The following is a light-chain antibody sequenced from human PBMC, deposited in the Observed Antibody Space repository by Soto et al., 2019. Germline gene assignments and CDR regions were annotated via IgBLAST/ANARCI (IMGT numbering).Light chain of an antibody. Sequence: DIQMTQSPSSLSASVGDRVTITCRASQGISSYLAWYQQKPGKAPKLLIYAASTLQSGVPSRFSGSGSGTDFTVTISSLQPEDFAAYYCQQRNTFGQGTKLEIK. CDR1: QGISSY. J-gene: IGKJ2*01. V-gene: IGKV1-9*01. CDR2: AAS. CDR3: QQRNT.